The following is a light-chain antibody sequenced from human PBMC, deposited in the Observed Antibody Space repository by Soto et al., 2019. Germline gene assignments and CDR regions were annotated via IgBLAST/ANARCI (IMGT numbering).Light chain of an antibody. CDR3: QQYGSSPGP. CDR2: AVS. V-gene: IGKV3-20*01. CDR1: QSVSGNY. Sequence: DIVLTQSPGTLSLSPGERATLSCRASQSVSGNYFAWYQQKPGQAPRLLIYAVSGRATGIPDRFSGSGSGPDFTLTISRLEPEDFAVYYCQQYGSSPGPFGQGTKLEIK. J-gene: IGKJ2*01.